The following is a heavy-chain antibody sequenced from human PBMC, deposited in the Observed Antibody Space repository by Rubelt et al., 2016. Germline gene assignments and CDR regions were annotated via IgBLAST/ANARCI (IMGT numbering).Heavy chain of an antibody. CDR1: GYTFTSYY. D-gene: IGHD3-22*01. V-gene: IGHV1-46*01. J-gene: IGHJ4*02. CDR2: VNPSGGST. CDR3: ARANSGSGYFGIDY. Sequence: QVQLVQSGAEVKKPGASVKVSCKASGYTFTSYYMHWVRQAPGQGLEWMGIVNPSGGSTGYAKKFPGRITMTWDTSTSTVYMELRSLRSEDTAVYYCARANSGSGYFGIDYWGQGTLVTVSS.